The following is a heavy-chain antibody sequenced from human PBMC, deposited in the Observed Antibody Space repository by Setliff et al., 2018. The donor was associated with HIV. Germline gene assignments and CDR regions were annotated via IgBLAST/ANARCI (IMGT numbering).Heavy chain of an antibody. D-gene: IGHD2-2*01. J-gene: IGHJ4*02. Sequence: GGSLRLSCAASGFTFRDYGMHWVRQAPGKGLEWVAFIRLDGSDKFYGDSVKGRFTISRDNSKNTLFLQMNSLRSEDTAVYYCAKEDQRVTSVDYWGQGTPVTVSS. CDR3: AKEDQRVTSVDY. CDR1: GFTFRDYG. CDR2: IRLDGSDK. V-gene: IGHV3-30*02.